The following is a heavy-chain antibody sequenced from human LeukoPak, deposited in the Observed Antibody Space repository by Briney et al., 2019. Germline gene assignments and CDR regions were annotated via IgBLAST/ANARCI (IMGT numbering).Heavy chain of an antibody. CDR1: GFTFSNYA. V-gene: IGHV3-30*04. D-gene: IGHD2-2*01. Sequence: PGGSLRLSCAASGFTFSNYAMHWVRQAPDQGLEWVAVISYDGTNIYYADSVKGRFTISRDNSKSTLYLQMNSLRAEDTAVYYCASSTSGGAFDIWGQGTMVTVSS. J-gene: IGHJ3*02. CDR2: ISYDGTNI. CDR3: ASSTSGGAFDI.